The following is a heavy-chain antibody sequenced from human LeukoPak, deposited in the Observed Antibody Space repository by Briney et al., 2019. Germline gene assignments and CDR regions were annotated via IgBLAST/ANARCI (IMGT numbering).Heavy chain of an antibody. J-gene: IGHJ4*02. CDR1: GYSISSGYD. Sequence: SETLSLTCTVSGYSISSGYDWGWIRQPPGKRLEWIGSIYYRRTTYYNPSLKSRVTISINTSENQFSLKLSSVTAADTAVYYCARQSVADYYFDYWGQGTLVTVSS. D-gene: IGHD3-3*01. CDR3: ARQSVADYYFDY. V-gene: IGHV4-38-2*02. CDR2: IYYRRTT.